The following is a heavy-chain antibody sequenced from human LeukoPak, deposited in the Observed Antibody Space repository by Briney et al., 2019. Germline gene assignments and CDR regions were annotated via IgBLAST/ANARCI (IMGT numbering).Heavy chain of an antibody. CDR1: VFTFSNYA. CDR3: AKATVSGVVDYFDY. J-gene: IGHJ4*02. CDR2: ISGSGGTT. D-gene: IGHD3-3*01. V-gene: IGHV3-23*01. Sequence: GGSLRLSCAASVFTFSNYAMSWVRQTPGKGLEWVSGISGSGGTTYYADSVKGRFTVSRDNSKNTLYLQMNSLRAEDTAVYYCAKATVSGVVDYFDYWGQGTLATVSS.